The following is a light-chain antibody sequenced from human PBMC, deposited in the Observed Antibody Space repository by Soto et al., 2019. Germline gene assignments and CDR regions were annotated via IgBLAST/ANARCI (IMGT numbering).Light chain of an antibody. J-gene: IGKJ4*01. Sequence: EIVMTQSPATLSVSPGERATLSCRASQSVNNNLAWYQQKPGQAPRLLIYGVSTRVTDIPASFSGSGSGTEFTLTISSLQSEDFAVYYCQQYNNWPLTFGGGTKVEIK. CDR2: GVS. CDR3: QQYNNWPLT. CDR1: QSVNNN. V-gene: IGKV3-15*01.